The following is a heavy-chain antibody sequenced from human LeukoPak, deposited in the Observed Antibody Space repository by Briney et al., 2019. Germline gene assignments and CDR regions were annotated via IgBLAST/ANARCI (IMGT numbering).Heavy chain of an antibody. CDR1: GFTVSSNY. CDR2: IYSGGST. V-gene: IGHV3-66*01. CDR3: ARGDENSSGYYYYFDY. Sequence: GGSLRLSCAASGFTVSSNYMSWVRQAPGKGLEWVSVIYSGGSTYYADSVKGRFTISRDNSKNTLYLQMNSLRAEDTAVYYCARGDENSSGYYYYFDYWGQGTLVTVSS. D-gene: IGHD3-22*01. J-gene: IGHJ4*02.